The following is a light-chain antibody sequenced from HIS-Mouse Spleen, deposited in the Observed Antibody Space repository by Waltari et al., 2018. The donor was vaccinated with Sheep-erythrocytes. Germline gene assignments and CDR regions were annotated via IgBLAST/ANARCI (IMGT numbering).Light chain of an antibody. V-gene: IGKV1-33*01. Sequence: DIQMTQSPSSLSASVGARVTITCQASQDISNNLNWYQQKPGKAPKLLIYDASNLETGVPSRFSGSGSGTDFTFTISSLQPEDIATYYCQQYDNLFTFGPGTKVDIK. J-gene: IGKJ3*01. CDR2: DAS. CDR1: QDISNN. CDR3: QQYDNLFT.